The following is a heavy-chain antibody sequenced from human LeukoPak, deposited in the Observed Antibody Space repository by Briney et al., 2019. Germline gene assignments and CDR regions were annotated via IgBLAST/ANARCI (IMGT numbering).Heavy chain of an antibody. J-gene: IGHJ6*02. CDR3: ARLGPYYYDSSGYYHYYYYGMDV. Sequence: PSETLSLTCTVSGGSISSYYWSWIRQPPGKGLEWIGYIYYSGSTNYNPSLKSRVTISVDTSKNQFSLKLSSVTAADTAVYYCARLGPYYYDSSGYYHYYYYGMDVWGQGTTVTVSS. CDR1: GGSISSYY. D-gene: IGHD3-22*01. CDR2: IYYSGST. V-gene: IGHV4-59*08.